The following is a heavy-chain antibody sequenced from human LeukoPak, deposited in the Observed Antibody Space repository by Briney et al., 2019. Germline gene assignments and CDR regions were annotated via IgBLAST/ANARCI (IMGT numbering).Heavy chain of an antibody. D-gene: IGHD2-2*01. V-gene: IGHV3-23*01. CDR1: GFSFHSYA. J-gene: IGHJ5*02. CDR2: IAGSGDSA. Sequence: GGSLRLSCAASGFSFHSYAMSWVRQAPGKEPEWVAGIAGSGDSAYYTDSVQGRFTISRDNSKNTLHLQMNSLRVEDTAIYYCAKGGYCMSTSCSRCDPWGQGSLVIVSS. CDR3: AKGGYCMSTSCSRCDP.